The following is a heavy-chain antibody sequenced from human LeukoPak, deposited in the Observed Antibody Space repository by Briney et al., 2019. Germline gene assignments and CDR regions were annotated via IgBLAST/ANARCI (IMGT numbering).Heavy chain of an antibody. J-gene: IGHJ3*02. CDR1: GFAFSSYW. CDR3: AREGALTVTKDAFDI. V-gene: IGHV3-74*01. D-gene: IGHD4-17*01. CDR2: INSDRSST. Sequence: GGSLRLSCAASGFAFSSYWMHWVRQAPGKGLVWVSRINSDRSSTSYADSVKGRFTISRDNAKNTLYLQMNSLRAEDTAVYFCAREGALTVTKDAFDIWGQGTMVTVSS.